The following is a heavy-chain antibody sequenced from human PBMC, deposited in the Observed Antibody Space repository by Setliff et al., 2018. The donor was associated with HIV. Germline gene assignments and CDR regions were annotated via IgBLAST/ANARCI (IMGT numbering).Heavy chain of an antibody. Sequence: PGGSLRLSCTGSGFNFTEYYMSWIRQAPGKGLEWLSYISNTVTTTYYADSVKGRFTISRDNAKNSVYLQMNSLRPEDTALYYCSAQGVLWGQEALVTVSS. J-gene: IGHJ4*02. V-gene: IGHV3-11*04. CDR3: SAQGVL. CDR1: GFNFTEYY. CDR2: ISNTVTTT.